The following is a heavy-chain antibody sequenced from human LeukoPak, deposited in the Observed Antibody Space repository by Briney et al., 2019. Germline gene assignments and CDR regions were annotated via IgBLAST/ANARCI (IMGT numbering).Heavy chain of an antibody. CDR1: GFTFSSYA. J-gene: IGHJ3*02. CDR3: AKERSLIEDDAFDI. V-gene: IGHV3-23*01. CDR2: ISSSGTNT. Sequence: QPGGSLRLSCAASGFTFSSYAMNWVRQAPGRGLEWVSGISSSGTNTYYADSVKGRFTISRDNSKNTLYLQMNSLRAEDTAVYYCAKERSLIEDDAFDIWGQGTMVTVSS. D-gene: IGHD3-22*01.